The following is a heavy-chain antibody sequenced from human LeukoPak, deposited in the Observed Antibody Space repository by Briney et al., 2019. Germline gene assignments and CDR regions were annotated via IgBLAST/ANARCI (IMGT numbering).Heavy chain of an antibody. CDR2: ISGSGGST. V-gene: IGHV3-23*01. J-gene: IGHJ5*02. Sequence: GGSLRLSCAASGFTFSSYAMSWVRQAPGKGLEWVSAISGSGGSTHYADSVKGRFTISRDNSKNTLYLQMNSLRAEDTAVYYCAKAGPHCSGGSCYLNWFDPWGQGTLVTVSS. CDR3: AKAGPHCSGGSCYLNWFDP. CDR1: GFTFSSYA. D-gene: IGHD2-15*01.